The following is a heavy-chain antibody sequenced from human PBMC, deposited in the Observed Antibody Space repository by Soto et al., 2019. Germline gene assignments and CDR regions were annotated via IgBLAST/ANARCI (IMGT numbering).Heavy chain of an antibody. CDR1: GGSFSGYY. D-gene: IGHD3-10*01. CDR3: ARGHRSFGR. J-gene: IGHJ4*02. CDR2: INHSGST. Sequence: QVQLQQWGAGLLKPSETLSLTCAVYGGSFSGYYWSWIRQPPGKGLEWNGEINHSGSTNYNPSLKSRVTISVDTSKTQFSLKLSSVTAGDTAVYYCARGHRSFGRWGQGTLVTVSS. V-gene: IGHV4-34*01.